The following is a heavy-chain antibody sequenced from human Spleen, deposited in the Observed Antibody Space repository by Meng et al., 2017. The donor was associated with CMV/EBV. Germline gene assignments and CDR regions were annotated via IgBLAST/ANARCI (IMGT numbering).Heavy chain of an antibody. CDR3: ATEDRSGWDRSLDN. V-gene: IGHV1-2*02. CDR2: INPSSGVT. Sequence: ASVKVSCKASGYNFIGYHIHWVRQAPGQGLEWMGWINPSSGVTKYAQRFQGRVTMTRDTSISTAYMELSSLRSDDTAVYYCATEDRSGWDRSLDNWGQGTLVTVSS. J-gene: IGHJ4*02. CDR1: GYNFIGYH. D-gene: IGHD6-19*01.